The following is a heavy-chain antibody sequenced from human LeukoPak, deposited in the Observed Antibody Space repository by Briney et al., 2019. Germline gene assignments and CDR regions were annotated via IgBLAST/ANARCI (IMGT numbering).Heavy chain of an antibody. CDR2: INTYNGDT. Sequence: ASVKVSCKASGFTFTSYGISWVRQAPGQGLEWMGWINTYNGDTDYAQKLQGRVTMTTDTSTTTAYMELRSLRSDGTAIYYCARTASYFDYWGQGTLVTVSS. CDR1: GFTFTSYG. J-gene: IGHJ4*02. CDR3: ARTASYFDY. V-gene: IGHV1-18*01.